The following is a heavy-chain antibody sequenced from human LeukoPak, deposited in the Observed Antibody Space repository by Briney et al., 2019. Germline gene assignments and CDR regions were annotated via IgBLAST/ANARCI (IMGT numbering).Heavy chain of an antibody. CDR1: GFTFSSYS. Sequence: GGSLRLSCAASGFTFSSYSMNWVRQAPGKGLEWVSYVSSSSSTIYYAYSVKGRVTISRDNDKNSLYLHMNSLRAEDTAVYYCARVSGSSWYGHYFDYWGQGTLVTVSS. CDR3: ARVSGSSWYGHYFDY. CDR2: VSSSSSTI. J-gene: IGHJ4*02. V-gene: IGHV3-48*01. D-gene: IGHD6-13*01.